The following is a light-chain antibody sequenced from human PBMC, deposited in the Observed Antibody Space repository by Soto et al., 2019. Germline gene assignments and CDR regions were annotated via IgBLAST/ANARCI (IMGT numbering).Light chain of an antibody. CDR3: SSFTSSDTDV. CDR2: DVS. V-gene: IGLV2-14*03. Sequence: QSALTQPASVSGSPGQSITISCTGTSRDVGFSNYIFWYQQHPGKAPKLIISDVSNRPSGVSNRFSGSKSANTASLTISGLQAEDEADYYCSSFTSSDTDVFGSGTKVTVL. CDR1: SRDVGFSNY. J-gene: IGLJ1*01.